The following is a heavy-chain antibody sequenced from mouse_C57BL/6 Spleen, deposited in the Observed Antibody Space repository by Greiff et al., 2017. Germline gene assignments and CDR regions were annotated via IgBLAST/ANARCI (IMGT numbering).Heavy chain of an antibody. CDR3: ARSSPYGSSYDYAMDY. CDR1: GYTFTSYG. J-gene: IGHJ4*01. D-gene: IGHD1-1*01. CDR2: IYMGNGYT. Sequence: VQLQQSGAELVRPGSSVQMSCKTSGYTFTSYGINWVKQRPGQGLEWLGYIYMGNGYTEYNEKFKGKATLTSDTSSSTAYMQLSSLTSEDSAIYFCARSSPYGSSYDYAMDYWGQGTSVTVSS. V-gene: IGHV1-58*01.